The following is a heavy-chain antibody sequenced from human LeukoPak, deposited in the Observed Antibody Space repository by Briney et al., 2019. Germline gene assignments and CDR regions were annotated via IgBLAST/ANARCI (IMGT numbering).Heavy chain of an antibody. V-gene: IGHV4-59*03. CDR3: AGGELAGTGY. CDR1: AGSITNYF. D-gene: IGHD6-19*01. J-gene: IGHJ4*02. Sequence: SETLSLTCTVSAGSITNYFWTWVRQSRGKGLEWIGYIRYNGGSDSNPSIKSRVTISLDTWNNQFSLRLTSVTAEDTAVYYCAGGELAGTGYWGQGTLVTVSS. CDR2: IRYNGGS.